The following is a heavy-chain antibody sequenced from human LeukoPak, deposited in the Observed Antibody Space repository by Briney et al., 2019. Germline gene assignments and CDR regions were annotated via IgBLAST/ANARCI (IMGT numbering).Heavy chain of an antibody. Sequence: GASVKVSCKASGGTFSSYAISWVRQAPGQGLEWVGGIIPIFGTANYAQKFQGRVTVTADESTSTAYMELSSLRSEDTAVYYCARDPGVIPVHYMDAWGKGTTVIVSS. CDR1: GGTFSSYA. J-gene: IGHJ6*03. D-gene: IGHD4-23*01. V-gene: IGHV1-69*13. CDR3: ARDPGVIPVHYMDA. CDR2: IIPIFGTA.